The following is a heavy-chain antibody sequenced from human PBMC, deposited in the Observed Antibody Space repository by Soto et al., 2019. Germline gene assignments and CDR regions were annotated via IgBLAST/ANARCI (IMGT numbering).Heavy chain of an antibody. J-gene: IGHJ4*02. CDR1: RYNLTELS. V-gene: IGHV1-24*01. CDR2: LDPEEGET. D-gene: IGHD1-26*01. CDR3: ATGWETQTKSDY. Sequence: APLKVSWKAARYNLTELSVQGVPLAPGKGLEWMGGLDPEEGETIYAQKFQGRVTMTEDTSTDTDYREMSSLRSEDTAVYYWATGWETQTKSDYWGQ.